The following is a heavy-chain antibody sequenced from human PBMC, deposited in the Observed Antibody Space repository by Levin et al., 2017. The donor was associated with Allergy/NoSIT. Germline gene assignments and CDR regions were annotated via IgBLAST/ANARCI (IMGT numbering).Heavy chain of an antibody. J-gene: IGHJ3*02. D-gene: IGHD2-2*01. CDR2: INIRGTT. CDR3: ARLLLPAVKGAFIM. Sequence: PGGSLRLSCTVSGGSINSDYWSWVRQSAGKGLEWIGRINIRGTTHYNPSLNSRATMSVDTSKNQFSLRLTSVTAADTATYYCARLLLPAVKGAFIMWGQGTKVTVSS. CDR1: GGSINSDY. V-gene: IGHV4-4*07.